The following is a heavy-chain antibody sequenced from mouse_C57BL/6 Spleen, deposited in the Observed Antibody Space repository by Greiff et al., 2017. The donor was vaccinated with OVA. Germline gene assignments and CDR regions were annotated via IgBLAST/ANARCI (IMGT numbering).Heavy chain of an antibody. J-gene: IGHJ3*01. V-gene: IGHV1-15*01. CDR2: IDPETGGT. D-gene: IGHD2-2*01. CDR3: TRSYYGYDGVFAY. Sequence: QVQLQQSGAELVRPGASVTLSCKASGYTFTDYEMHWVKQTPVHGLEWIGAIDPETGGTAYNQKFKGKAILTADKSSSTAYMELRSLTSEDSAVYYCTRSYYGYDGVFAYWGQGTLVTVSA. CDR1: GYTFTDYE.